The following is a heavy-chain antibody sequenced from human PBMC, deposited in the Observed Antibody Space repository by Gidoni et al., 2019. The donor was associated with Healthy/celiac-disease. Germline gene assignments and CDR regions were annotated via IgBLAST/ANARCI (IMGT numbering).Heavy chain of an antibody. V-gene: IGHV3-23*01. D-gene: IGHD2-2*01. Sequence: EVQLLESGGGLVQPGGSLRLSCAASGFTFSSDAMSWVRQAPGKGLGWVSAISGSGGSTYYADSVKGRFTISRDNSKNTLYLQMNSLRAEDTAVYYCAKDEVVPAAIFYYWGQGTLVTVSS. CDR3: AKDEVVPAAIFYY. CDR2: ISGSGGST. CDR1: GFTFSSDA. J-gene: IGHJ4*02.